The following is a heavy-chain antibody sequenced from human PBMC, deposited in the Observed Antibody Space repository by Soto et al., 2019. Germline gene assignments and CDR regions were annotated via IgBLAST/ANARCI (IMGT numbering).Heavy chain of an antibody. CDR1: GGSISSGDYY. V-gene: IGHV4-30-4*01. J-gene: IGHJ3*02. CDR2: TYYIGST. D-gene: IGHD4-17*01. Sequence: QVQLQESGPGLVKPSQTLSLTCTVSGGSISSGDYYWSWIRQPPGKGLEWIGYTYYIGSTYYNPSLKSRVTISVDTSKNQFSLKLSSVTAADTAVYYCARGGRMTTASGYPNDAFDIWGQGTMVTVSS. CDR3: ARGGRMTTASGYPNDAFDI.